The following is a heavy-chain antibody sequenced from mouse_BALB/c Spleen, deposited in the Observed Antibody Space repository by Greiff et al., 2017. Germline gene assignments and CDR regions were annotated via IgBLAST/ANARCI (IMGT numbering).Heavy chain of an antibody. CDR3: ARSGNRYDGNYAMDY. Sequence: VQLQQPGAELVRPGASVKLSCKASGYAFTNYLIEWVKQRPGQGLEWIGVINPGSGGTNYNEKFKGKATLTADKSSSTAYMQLSSLTSDDSAVYFCARSGNRYDGNYAMDYWGQGTSVTVSS. J-gene: IGHJ4*01. CDR2: INPGSGGT. V-gene: IGHV1-54*01. CDR1: GYAFTNYL. D-gene: IGHD2-14*01.